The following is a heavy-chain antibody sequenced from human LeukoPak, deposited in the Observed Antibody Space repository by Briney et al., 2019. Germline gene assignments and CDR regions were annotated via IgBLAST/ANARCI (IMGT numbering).Heavy chain of an antibody. Sequence: GGSLRLSCAASGFTFDDYAMHWVRQAPGKGLEWVSGISWNSGSIGYADSVKGRFTISRDNAKNSLYLQMNSLRAEDTALYYCAKAASMIVVVGPFDYWGQGTLVTVSS. D-gene: IGHD3-22*01. CDR3: AKAASMIVVVGPFDY. J-gene: IGHJ4*02. V-gene: IGHV3-9*01. CDR1: GFTFDDYA. CDR2: ISWNSGSI.